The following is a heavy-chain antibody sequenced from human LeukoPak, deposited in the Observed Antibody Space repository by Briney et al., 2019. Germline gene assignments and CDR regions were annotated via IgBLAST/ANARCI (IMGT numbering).Heavy chain of an antibody. Sequence: ASVTVSCKASGYTFTGYYIHWVRQAPGQGLEWMGWINPSTGGTNYAQKFQGRVTMTKDTSISTAYMELSRLRSDDTAGYFCARVGEYGSGSYLVYWGQGTLVTVSS. V-gene: IGHV1-2*02. J-gene: IGHJ4*02. CDR3: ARVGEYGSGSYLVY. CDR1: GYTFTGYY. D-gene: IGHD3-10*01. CDR2: INPSTGGT.